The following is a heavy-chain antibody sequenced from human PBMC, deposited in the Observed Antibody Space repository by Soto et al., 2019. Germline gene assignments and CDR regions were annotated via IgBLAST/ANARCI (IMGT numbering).Heavy chain of an antibody. D-gene: IGHD2-15*01. CDR3: PTGPGGPDGPGDY. CDR2: INAGNGNT. Sequence: QVQLVQSGAEVKKPGASVKVSCKASGYTFTSYAMHWVRQAPGQRLEWMGWINAGNGNTKYSQKFQGRVTITRDTSASTAYMELSSLRSEDTAVYYCPTGPGGPDGPGDYWGQGTLVTVSS. V-gene: IGHV1-3*01. CDR1: GYTFTSYA. J-gene: IGHJ4*02.